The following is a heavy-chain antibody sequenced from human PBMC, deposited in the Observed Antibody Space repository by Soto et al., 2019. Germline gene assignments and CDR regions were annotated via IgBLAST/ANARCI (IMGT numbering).Heavy chain of an antibody. CDR2: INPDGGGT. CDR3: AVGGNYLGMDV. V-gene: IGHV1-46*01. J-gene: IGHJ6*02. Sequence: QVQLVQSGAEVKKPGASVKVSCKASGYTFTSYYMHCVRLAPGQGLEWMGIINPDGGGTSYAQQFQGRVIMTRDTSTSTVYMEMSSLRSEDTAVYYCAVGGNYLGMDVWGQGTTVTVSS. CDR1: GYTFTSYY.